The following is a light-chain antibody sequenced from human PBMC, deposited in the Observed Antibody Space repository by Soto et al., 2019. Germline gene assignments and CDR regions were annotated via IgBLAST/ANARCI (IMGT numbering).Light chain of an antibody. CDR3: QQYNNWPPRT. CDR2: GAS. Sequence: EIVMTQSPATLSVSPGERATLSCRASQSLSSNLAWYQQKPGQAPRLLIYGASTRATGVPARFSGSGSGTEFTLTISSLQSEDFAVYYCQQYNNWPPRTFGQGTKLEIK. CDR1: QSLSSN. J-gene: IGKJ2*01. V-gene: IGKV3-15*01.